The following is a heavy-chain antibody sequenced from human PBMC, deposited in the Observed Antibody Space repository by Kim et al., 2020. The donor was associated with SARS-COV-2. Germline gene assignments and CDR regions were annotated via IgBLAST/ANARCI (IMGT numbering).Heavy chain of an antibody. CDR2: INPNSGGT. CDR3: ARGVLKFRQQLVFDY. J-gene: IGHJ4*02. V-gene: IGHV1-2*02. Sequence: ASVKVSCKASGYTFTGYYMHWVRQAPGQGLEWMGWINPNSGGTNYAQKFQGRVTMTRDTSISTAYMELSRLRSDDTAVYYCARGVLKFRQQLVFDYWGQGTLVTVSS. CDR1: GYTFTGYY. D-gene: IGHD6-13*01.